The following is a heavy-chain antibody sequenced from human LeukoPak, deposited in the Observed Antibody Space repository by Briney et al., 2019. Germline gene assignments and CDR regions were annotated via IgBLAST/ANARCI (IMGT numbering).Heavy chain of an antibody. CDR3: EREGLERRTNFDY. CDR2: ISMNVQTT. CDR1: GFTFTSHV. D-gene: IGHD1-1*01. V-gene: IGHV3-64D*06. J-gene: IGHJ4*02. Sequence: GGSLRLSCSASGFTFTSHVMHWVRQAPGKGLQYVSGISMNVQTTYYAGSVKGRFTISRDSSKNTVYLQMNSLTAEDTAVYYCEREGLERRTNFDYWGQGTLVSVSS.